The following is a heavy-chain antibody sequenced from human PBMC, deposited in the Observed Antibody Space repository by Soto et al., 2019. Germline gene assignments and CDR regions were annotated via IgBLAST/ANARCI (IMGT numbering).Heavy chain of an antibody. CDR3: AKDYRVSWLPTRVYGIDV. CDR1: GFTFSSYA. Sequence: GGSLRLSCAVSGFTFSSYAMSWVRQPPGKGLEWVSAMSGSGGSTYYANSVKGQYTIARDNTKTTLYLQMNSLRAEDTAVYYCAKDYRVSWLPTRVYGIDVWGQGTMVTVSS. D-gene: IGHD3-16*02. J-gene: IGHJ6*02. V-gene: IGHV3-23*01. CDR2: MSGSGGST.